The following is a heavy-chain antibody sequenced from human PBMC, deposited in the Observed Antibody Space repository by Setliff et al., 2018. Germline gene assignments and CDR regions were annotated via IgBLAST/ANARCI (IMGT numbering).Heavy chain of an antibody. CDR3: AKDWNYYGSGALDGFDI. CDR2: ISGSGVST. D-gene: IGHD3-10*01. CDR1: GFTFDDYG. J-gene: IGHJ3*02. V-gene: IGHV3-23*01. Sequence: GSLRLSCAASGFTFDDYGMSWVRQAPGKGLEWVSAISGSGVSTYYADSVKGRFTISRDNTKNTLYLQMNSLRAKDTAVYYCAKDWNYYGSGALDGFDIWGQGTMVTVSS.